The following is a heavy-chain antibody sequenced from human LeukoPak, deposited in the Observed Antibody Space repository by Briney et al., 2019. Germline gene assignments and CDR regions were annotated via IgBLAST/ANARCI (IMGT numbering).Heavy chain of an antibody. CDR1: GFTFSSYW. Sequence: PGGSLRLSCTASGFTFSSYWMSWVRQAPGKGLEWVANLKQDGSEKDYVDSVKGRFTISRDNAKNSLYLQMNSLRAEDTAVYYCARYCGGDCYGMDVWGQGTTVTVSS. CDR2: LKQDGSEK. J-gene: IGHJ6*02. V-gene: IGHV3-7*01. D-gene: IGHD2-21*01. CDR3: ARYCGGDCYGMDV.